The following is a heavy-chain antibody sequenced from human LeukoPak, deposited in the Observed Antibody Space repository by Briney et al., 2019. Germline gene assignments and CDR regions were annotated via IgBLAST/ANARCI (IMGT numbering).Heavy chain of an antibody. CDR3: ARALYSSGWYDY. CDR2: INPNSGVT. J-gene: IGHJ4*02. V-gene: IGHV1-2*02. Sequence: ASVKVSCKASGYTFTAYYIHWVRQAPGQGLEWMGWINPNSGVTNYAQKFQGRVTMTRDTPITKAYMELSRLRSDDTAVYYCARALYSSGWYDYWGQGTLVTVSS. CDR1: GYTFTAYY. D-gene: IGHD6-19*01.